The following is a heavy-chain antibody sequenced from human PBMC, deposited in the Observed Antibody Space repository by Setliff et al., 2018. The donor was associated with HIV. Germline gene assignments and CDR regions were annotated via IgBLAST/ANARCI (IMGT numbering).Heavy chain of an antibody. V-gene: IGHV4-59*01. J-gene: IGHJ4*02. CDR1: GASISSYY. Sequence: ASETLSLTCTVSGASISSYYWSWIRQPPGKGLEWIGYVYHSGGTNYNPSLKSRLTISTASSKNQFSLKLSSVTTADTAVYYCARATATWLVDNWGQGTPVTVSS. CDR3: ARATATWLVDN. D-gene: IGHD2-15*01. CDR2: VYHSGGT.